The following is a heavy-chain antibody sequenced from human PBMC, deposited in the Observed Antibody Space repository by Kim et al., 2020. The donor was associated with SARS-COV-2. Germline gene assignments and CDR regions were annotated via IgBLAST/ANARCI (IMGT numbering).Heavy chain of an antibody. D-gene: IGHD1-26*01. CDR2: IKEDGSEK. CDR1: ELTFSSYW. Sequence: GGSLRLSCAASELTFSSYWMSWVRQVPGKGLEWVSNIKEDGSEKDYVDSVKGRFTISRDNAKNTLYLQMNSLRAEDTGVYYCARGQYRYSLWGQGTLVTVSS. J-gene: IGHJ4*02. CDR3: ARGQYRYSL. V-gene: IGHV3-7*01.